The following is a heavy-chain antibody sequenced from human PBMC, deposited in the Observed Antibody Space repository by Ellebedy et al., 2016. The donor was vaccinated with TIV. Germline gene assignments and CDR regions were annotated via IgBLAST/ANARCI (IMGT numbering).Heavy chain of an antibody. Sequence: AASVKVSCKASGYTFTSYFMHWVRQAPGQGLEWMGIINPSVGSTTYAQKLQGRVTMTRDTSTSTVYMELSSLRSEDTAVYYCARARSSGWLYTPDYWGQGTLVTVSS. V-gene: IGHV1-46*04. D-gene: IGHD6-19*01. CDR1: GYTFTSYF. CDR2: INPSVGST. CDR3: ARARSSGWLYTPDY. J-gene: IGHJ4*02.